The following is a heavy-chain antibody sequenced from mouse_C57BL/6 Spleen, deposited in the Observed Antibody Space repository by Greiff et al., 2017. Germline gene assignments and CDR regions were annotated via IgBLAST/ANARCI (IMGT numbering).Heavy chain of an antibody. Sequence: EVNLVESGGGLVKPGGSLKLSCAASGFTFSDYGMHWVRQAPEKGLEWVAYISSGSSTIYYADTVKGRFTISRDNAKNTLFLQMTSLRSEDTAMYYCARHLLWGTMDYWGQGTSVTVSS. CDR3: ARHLLWGTMDY. D-gene: IGHD2-1*01. V-gene: IGHV5-17*01. J-gene: IGHJ4*01. CDR2: ISSGSSTI. CDR1: GFTFSDYG.